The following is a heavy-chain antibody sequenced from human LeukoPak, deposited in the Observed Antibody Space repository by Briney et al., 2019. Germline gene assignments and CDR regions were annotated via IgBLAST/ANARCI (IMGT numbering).Heavy chain of an antibody. CDR3: AIVEMIGGAFDI. J-gene: IGHJ3*02. Sequence: PSETLSPTCTVSGGSISSYYWSWIRQPPGKGLEWIGYIYYSGSTNYNPSLKSRVTISVDTSKNQFSLKLSSVTAADTAVYYCAIVEMIGGAFDIWGQGTMVTVSS. CDR2: IYYSGST. D-gene: IGHD5-24*01. CDR1: GGSISSYY. V-gene: IGHV4-59*01.